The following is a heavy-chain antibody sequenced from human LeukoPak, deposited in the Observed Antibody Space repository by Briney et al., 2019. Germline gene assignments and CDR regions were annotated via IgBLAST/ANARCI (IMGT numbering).Heavy chain of an antibody. CDR1: GFTVSSNY. V-gene: IGHV3-66*01. CDR3: ARVAPYYYYGMDV. Sequence: GGPLRLSCAASGFTVSSNYMSWVRQAPGKGLEWVSVIYSGGSTYYADSVKGRFTISRDNSKNTLYLQMNSLRAEDTAVYYCARVAPYYYYGMDVWGQGTTVTVSS. CDR2: IYSGGST. J-gene: IGHJ6*02.